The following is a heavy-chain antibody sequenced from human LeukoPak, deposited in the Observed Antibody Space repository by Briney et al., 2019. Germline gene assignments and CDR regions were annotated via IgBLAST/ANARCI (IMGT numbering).Heavy chain of an antibody. J-gene: IGHJ3*01. CDR3: ARGESFAFDV. CDR2: MNHDGTIT. V-gene: IGHV3-74*01. Sequence: GGSLRLSCSASGFTFPTYWMIWVRQVPGEGLVYVSHMNHDGTITNYADSVKGRFTFSRDNSRNTLYLQMKSLRAEDAAVYYCARGESFAFDVWGQGTVVTVSS. CDR1: GFTFPTYW.